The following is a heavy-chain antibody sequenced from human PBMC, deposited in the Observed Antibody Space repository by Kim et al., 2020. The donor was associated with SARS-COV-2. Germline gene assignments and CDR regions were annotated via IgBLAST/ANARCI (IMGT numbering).Heavy chain of an antibody. CDR3: ARGRKKNSSGWYYFDY. D-gene: IGHD6-19*01. J-gene: IGHJ4*02. Sequence: SVKVSCKTSGYTFTSYDINWVRQATGQGLEWMGWMNPNSGNTGYAQKFQGRVTMTRNTSISTAYMELSSLRSEDTAVYYCARGRKKNSSGWYYFDYWGQGTLVTVSS. V-gene: IGHV1-8*01. CDR1: GYTFTSYD. CDR2: MNPNSGNT.